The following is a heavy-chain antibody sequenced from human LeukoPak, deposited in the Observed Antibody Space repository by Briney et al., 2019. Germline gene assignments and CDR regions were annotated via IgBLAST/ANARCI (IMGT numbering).Heavy chain of an antibody. Sequence: SETLSLTCTVSRGSISGHYWSWIRQPPGKGLAWVGYIHYSGSTNYNPSLKSRVLISVDRSMNQFSLKLSAVTAADTALYYCARMGTNSSAWFAGYYYYYYMDVWGKGTTVTVSS. D-gene: IGHD6-13*01. CDR3: ARMGTNSSAWFAGYYYYYYMDV. CDR2: IHYSGST. V-gene: IGHV4-59*08. J-gene: IGHJ6*03. CDR1: RGSISGHY.